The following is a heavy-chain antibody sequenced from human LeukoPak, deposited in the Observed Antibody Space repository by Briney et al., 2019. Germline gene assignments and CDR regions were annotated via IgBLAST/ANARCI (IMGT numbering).Heavy chain of an antibody. CDR2: IYYSGST. D-gene: IGHD3-10*01. CDR1: GGSISSYY. CDR3: ARHYGSGKYYFDY. Sequence: SETLSLTCTVSGGSISSYYWSWIRQPPGKGLEWIGYIYYSGSTNYNPSFKSRVTISVDTSKNQFSLKLSSVTAADTAVYYCARHYGSGKYYFDYWGQGTLVTVSS. V-gene: IGHV4-59*08. J-gene: IGHJ4*02.